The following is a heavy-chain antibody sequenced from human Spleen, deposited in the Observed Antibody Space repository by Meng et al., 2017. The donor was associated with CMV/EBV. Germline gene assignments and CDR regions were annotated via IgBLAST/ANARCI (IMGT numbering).Heavy chain of an antibody. Sequence: GGSLRLSCKASGYTFTDYYIHWVRQAPGQGLEWMGWINPNSGVTNYAQELQGRVTMTRDTSISTAYMERSRLRSDDTAIYYCARVTLVARSKPSFAYWGQGTLVTVSS. CDR3: ARVTLVARSKPSFAY. J-gene: IGHJ4*02. CDR1: GYTFTDYY. V-gene: IGHV1-2*02. D-gene: IGHD3-10*01. CDR2: INPNSGVT.